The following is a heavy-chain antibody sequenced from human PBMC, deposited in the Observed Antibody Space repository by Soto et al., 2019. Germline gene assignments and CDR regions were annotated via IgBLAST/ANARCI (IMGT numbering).Heavy chain of an antibody. Sequence: QLQLQESGSGLVKPSQTLSLTCAVSGGSISSGGSSWSWIRQPPGKGLEWIGYIYHSGSTYYNPSLKSRVTISVDRSNNQFSLKLSSVTAADTAVYYCARAGDSSGPVALGYWGQGTLVTVSS. V-gene: IGHV4-30-2*01. CDR1: GGSISSGGSS. CDR2: IYHSGST. D-gene: IGHD6-19*01. CDR3: ARAGDSSGPVALGY. J-gene: IGHJ4*02.